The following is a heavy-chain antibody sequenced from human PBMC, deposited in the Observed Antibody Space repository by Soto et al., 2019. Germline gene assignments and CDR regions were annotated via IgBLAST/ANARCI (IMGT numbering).Heavy chain of an antibody. J-gene: IGHJ4*02. V-gene: IGHV3-23*01. CDR2: ISNSGGGT. D-gene: IGHD3-9*01. CDR1: GLTFSNYA. CDR3: AKDVNYDILAGYYYY. Sequence: GGSLRLSCAASGLTFSNYAMSWVRQAPGTGLEWVSSISNSGGGTYYADSVKGRFAISRDNSKNTLYLQMKSLRADDTAVYYCAKDVNYDILAGYYYYWGQGT.